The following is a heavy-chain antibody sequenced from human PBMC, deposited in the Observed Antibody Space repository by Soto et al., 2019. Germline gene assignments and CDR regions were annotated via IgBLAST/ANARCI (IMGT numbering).Heavy chain of an antibody. D-gene: IGHD3-10*01. CDR1: GGTLSDHG. CDR2: TIPVFNTA. Sequence: QVQPEQSGAEVKKPGSSVKISCKASGGTLSDHGVSWLRQAPGQGLEWVGGTIPVFNTAKYAPKFQGRVTIAADQSTNIAYMELGSLRSDDTAFYYCARGVYGSGNYYTGPSAFDIWGQGTLVIVSS. J-gene: IGHJ3*02. V-gene: IGHV1-69*01. CDR3: ARGVYGSGNYYTGPSAFDI.